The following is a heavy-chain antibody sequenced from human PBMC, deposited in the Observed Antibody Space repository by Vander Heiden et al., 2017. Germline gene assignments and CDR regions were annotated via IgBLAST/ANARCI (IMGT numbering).Heavy chain of an antibody. J-gene: IGHJ6*02. CDR1: GFTFNEHA. CDR3: GKDMTPGGLDV. D-gene: IGHD3-10*01. V-gene: IGHV3-9*01. Sequence: EVQLVESGGGLVQPGRSLRLSCEGSGFTFNEHAMHWVRQVPGKGLEWVSGILWYNSRIGYADSVKGRFTISRDNGKNSLYLQMNSLRPEDTALYYCGKDMTPGGLDVWGHGTTVTVSS. CDR2: ILWYNSRI.